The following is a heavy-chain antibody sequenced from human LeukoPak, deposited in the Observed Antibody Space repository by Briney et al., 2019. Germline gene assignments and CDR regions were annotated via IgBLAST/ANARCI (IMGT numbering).Heavy chain of an antibody. D-gene: IGHD4-23*01. CDR2: ISSSSSYI. CDR1: GFTFSSYS. Sequence: GGSLRLSCAASGFTFSSYSMNWVRQAPGKGLEWVSSISSSSSYIYYADSVKGRFTISRDNSKNTLYLQMNSLRAEDTAVYYCAKYPIRPIYGGNSYYFDYWGQGTLVTVSS. V-gene: IGHV3-21*04. CDR3: AKYPIRPIYGGNSYYFDY. J-gene: IGHJ4*02.